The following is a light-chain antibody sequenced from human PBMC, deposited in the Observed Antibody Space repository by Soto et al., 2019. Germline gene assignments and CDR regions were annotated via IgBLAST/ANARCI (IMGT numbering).Light chain of an antibody. CDR3: QQRSNWPPKLT. V-gene: IGKV3-11*01. Sequence: EIVLTQSPATLSLSPGERATLSCRASQSVSSYLAWYQQKPGQAPRLLIYDASNRTTGIPARFSGSGSGTDFTLTISSLEPEDFAVYYCQQRSNWPPKLTFGGGTKVEIK. CDR1: QSVSSY. J-gene: IGKJ4*01. CDR2: DAS.